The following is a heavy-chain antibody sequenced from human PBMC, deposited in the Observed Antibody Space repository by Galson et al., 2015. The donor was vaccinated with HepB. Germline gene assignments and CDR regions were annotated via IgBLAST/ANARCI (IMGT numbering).Heavy chain of an antibody. CDR2: IIPILGIA. CDR1: GGTFSSYA. J-gene: IGHJ6*03. CDR3: ARKSYGDCVDYYYYYMDV. V-gene: IGHV1-69*10. D-gene: IGHD4-17*01. Sequence: SVKVSCKASGGTFSSYAISWVRQAPGQGLEWMGGIIPILGIANYAQKFQGRVTITADKSTSTAYMELSSLRSEDTAVYYCARKSYGDCVDYYYYYMDVWGKGTTVTVSS.